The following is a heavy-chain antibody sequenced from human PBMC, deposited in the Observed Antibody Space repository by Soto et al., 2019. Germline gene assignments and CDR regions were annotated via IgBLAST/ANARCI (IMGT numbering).Heavy chain of an antibody. V-gene: IGHV3-74*01. D-gene: IGHD7-27*01. J-gene: IGHJ4*02. CDR3: ARATMGTLDY. Sequence: GGSLRLSWAASGFTFSSAWMYWVRQTPGGGLVWASRMDPDGSVRDYADSVKDRFTISRDNAKNTLYLQMNSLRAEDTAVYYCARATMGTLDYWGQGIVVTVSS. CDR1: GFTFSSAW. CDR2: MDPDGSVR.